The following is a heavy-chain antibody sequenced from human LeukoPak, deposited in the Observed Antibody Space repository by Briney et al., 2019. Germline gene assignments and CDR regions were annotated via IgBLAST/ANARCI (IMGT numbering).Heavy chain of an antibody. CDR1: GFTFSSYW. V-gene: IGHV3-7*03. J-gene: IGHJ4*02. CDR2: IKQDGSEK. Sequence: PGGSLRLSCAASGFTFSSYWMSWVRQAPGKGLEWVANIKQDGSEKYYVDSVKGRFTISRDNAKNSLYLQMNSLRAEDPAVYYCAGEGYSSSALDYWGQGTLVTVSS. D-gene: IGHD6-6*01. CDR3: AGEGYSSSALDY.